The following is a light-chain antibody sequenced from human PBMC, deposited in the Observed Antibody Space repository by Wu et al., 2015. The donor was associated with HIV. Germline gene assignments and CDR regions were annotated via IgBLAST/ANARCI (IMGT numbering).Light chain of an antibody. J-gene: IGKJ1*01. CDR1: HSVSSN. CDR3: QQRSNRWT. Sequence: EIVMTQSPATLSVSPGERATLSCRASHSVSSNLAWYQQKPGQAPRLLTYGASTRATGIPARFSGSGSGTEFTLTISSMQSEDLAVYYCQQRSNRWTFGQGTKVEIK. V-gene: IGKV3-15*01. CDR2: GAS.